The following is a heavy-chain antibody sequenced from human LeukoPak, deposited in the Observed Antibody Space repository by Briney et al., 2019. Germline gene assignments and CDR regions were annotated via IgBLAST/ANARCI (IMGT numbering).Heavy chain of an antibody. J-gene: IGHJ4*02. CDR2: IDRDGRST. Sequence: GGSLRLSCAASGFTFGSYWMHWVRQAPGKGLVWVSHIDRDGRSTNYAGSVKGRFTITRDNTRNSLFLQMYGLRAEDTAVYFCAREDGYCSGGNCYSYFDSWGQGTLVTVSS. V-gene: IGHV3-74*01. CDR1: GFTFGSYW. D-gene: IGHD2-15*01. CDR3: AREDGYCSGGNCYSYFDS.